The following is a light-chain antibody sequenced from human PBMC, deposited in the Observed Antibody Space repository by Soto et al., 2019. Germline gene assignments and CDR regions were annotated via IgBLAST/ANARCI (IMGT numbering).Light chain of an antibody. J-gene: IGLJ2*01. CDR3: SSYSDSKSVI. CDR2: EDI. CDR1: SSDVVGHSF. V-gene: IGLV2-8*01. Sequence: QSALSQPTSASGSPGQSVTISCTGTSSDVVGHSFVSWYQQRPGKAPKLMIYEDIKRPSGVPDRFSGSKSGNTASLTVSGLQSEDEADYYCSSYSDSKSVIFGGGTKLTVL.